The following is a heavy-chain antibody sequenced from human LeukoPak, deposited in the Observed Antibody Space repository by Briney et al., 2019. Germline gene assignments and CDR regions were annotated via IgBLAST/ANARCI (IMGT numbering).Heavy chain of an antibody. J-gene: IGHJ6*02. CDR1: GFTVSSNY. CDR3: AKDHPKDGDSYYYYGMDV. CDR2: IYSGGST. V-gene: IGHV3-53*01. D-gene: IGHD4-17*01. Sequence: PGGSLRLSCAASGFTVSSNYMSWVRQAPGKGLEWVSVIYSGGSTYYADSVKGRFTISRDNSKNTPYLQMNSLRAEDTAVYYCAKDHPKDGDSYYYYGMDVWGQGTTVTVSS.